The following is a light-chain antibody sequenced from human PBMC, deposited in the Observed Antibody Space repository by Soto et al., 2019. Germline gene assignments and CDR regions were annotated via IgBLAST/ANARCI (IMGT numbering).Light chain of an antibody. CDR2: EFS. CDR1: QSLFFSDGKTY. Sequence: DIVMTQTPLSLSVTPGQPASISCKSSQSLFFSDGKTYFYWYLQKPGHPPQLLIYEFSKRFSGVADMFSGSGSWIDFIVKVRRVETEDVGTYYCMPSVQFPWTFGQVTKWEIK. CDR3: MPSVQFPWT. J-gene: IGKJ1*01. V-gene: IGKV2D-29*01.